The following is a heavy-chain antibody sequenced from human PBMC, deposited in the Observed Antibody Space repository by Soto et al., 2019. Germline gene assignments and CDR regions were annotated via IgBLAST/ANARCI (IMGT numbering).Heavy chain of an antibody. V-gene: IGHV3-30*03. CDR2: ISYDGSNK. Sequence: QVQLVESGGGVVQPGRSLRLSCAASGFTFSSYGMHWVRQAPGKGLEWVAVISYDGSNKYYADSVKGRFTISRDNSKNTLYLQMNSLRAEDTAXXXXXXXXXXFGEAGWFXXXGQGT. J-gene: IGHJ5*02. CDR1: GFTFSSYG. D-gene: IGHD3-10*01. CDR3: XXXXXXFGEAGWFXX.